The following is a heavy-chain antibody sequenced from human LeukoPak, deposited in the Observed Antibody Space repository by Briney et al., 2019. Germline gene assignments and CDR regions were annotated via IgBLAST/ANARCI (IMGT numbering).Heavy chain of an antibody. D-gene: IGHD6-19*01. CDR2: IRSKAYGGTT. V-gene: IGHV3-49*03. CDR1: GFTFGDYA. CDR3: TRDLEQWQWLVRDPGY. J-gene: IGHJ4*02. Sequence: GGSLRLSCTASGFTFGDYAMSWFRQAPGKGLEWVGFIRSKAYGGTTEYAASVKGRFTISRDDSKSIAYLQMNSLKTEDTAVYYCTRDLEQWQWLVRDPGYWGQGTLVTVSS.